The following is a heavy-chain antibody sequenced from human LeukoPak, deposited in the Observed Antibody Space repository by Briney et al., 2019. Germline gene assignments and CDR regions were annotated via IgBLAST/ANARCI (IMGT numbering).Heavy chain of an antibody. CDR3: ARERDYGDYPTYLDL. CDR2: IYYSGST. V-gene: IGHV4-59*01. CDR1: GGSISSYY. J-gene: IGHJ2*01. D-gene: IGHD4-17*01. Sequence: SETLSLACTVSGGSISSYYWSWIRQPPGKGLEWIGYIYYSGSTNYNPSLKSRVTISVDTSKNQFSLKLSSVTAADTAVYYCARERDYGDYPTYLDLWGRGTLVTVSS.